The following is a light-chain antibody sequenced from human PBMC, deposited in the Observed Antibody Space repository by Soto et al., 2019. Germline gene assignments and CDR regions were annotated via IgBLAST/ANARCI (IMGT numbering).Light chain of an antibody. V-gene: IGLV4-69*01. CDR2: LNTDGSL. CDR3: QTWDTGIRV. Sequence: QLVLTQPPSASASLGASVKLTCTLSSGHSSYAIAWHQQRPEKGPRYLMNLNTDGSLSKGDGIPDRFSGSSSGAERYLTISSLQFEDEADYYCQTWDTGIRVFGGGTKLTVL. J-gene: IGLJ3*02. CDR1: SGHSSYA.